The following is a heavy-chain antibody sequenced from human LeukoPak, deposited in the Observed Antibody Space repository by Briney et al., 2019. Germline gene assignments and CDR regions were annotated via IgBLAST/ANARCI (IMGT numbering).Heavy chain of an antibody. V-gene: IGHV3-30*18. D-gene: IGHD4-17*01. CDR1: GFTFSSYT. Sequence: GGSLRLSCAASGFTFSSYTMNWVRQAPGKGLEWVAVISYDGSNKYYADSVKGRFTISRDNSKNTLYLQMNSLRAEDTAVYYCANPSASGDYSSWWGQGTLVTVSS. CDR2: ISYDGSNK. CDR3: ANPSASGDYSSW. J-gene: IGHJ4*02.